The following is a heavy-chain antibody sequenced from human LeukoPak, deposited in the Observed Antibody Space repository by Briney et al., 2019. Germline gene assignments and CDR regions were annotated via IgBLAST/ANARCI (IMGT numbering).Heavy chain of an antibody. D-gene: IGHD4-17*01. CDR2: ISYIGST. V-gene: IGHV4-59*11. J-gene: IGHJ3*02. Sequence: SETLSLTCAVSDDSFSSHYWTWIRQPPGKGLEWIGYISYIGSTNYNPSLKSRVTISIVTSKNQFSLKLSSVTAADTAVYYCARDLVTVTKGFDIWGQGTMVSVSS. CDR1: DDSFSSHY. CDR3: ARDLVTVTKGFDI.